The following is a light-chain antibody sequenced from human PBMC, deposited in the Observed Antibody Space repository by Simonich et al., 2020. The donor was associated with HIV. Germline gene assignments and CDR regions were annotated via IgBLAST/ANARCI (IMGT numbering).Light chain of an antibody. CDR3: QQRSNWPLT. CDR2: DAS. J-gene: IGKJ4*01. CDR1: QSVSSY. Sequence: EIVLTQSPATLSLSPGKRANLSFRASQSVSSYLAWYQQKPGQAPRRLIYDASNRATGIPARFSGSGSGTDFTLTISSLEPEDFAVYYCQQRSNWPLTFGGGTKVEIK. V-gene: IGKV3-11*01.